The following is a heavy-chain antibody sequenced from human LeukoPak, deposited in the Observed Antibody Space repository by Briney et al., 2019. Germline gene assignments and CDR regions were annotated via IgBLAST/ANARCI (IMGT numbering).Heavy chain of an antibody. CDR2: IKQDGSEK. Sequence: PGGSLRLSCAASGFTFSSYAMSWVRQAPGKGLEWVANIKQDGSEKYYVDSVRGRFTISRDNAKNSLYLQMNSLRVEDTAVYYCARLLVYGSGAEAFDYWGQGTLVTVSS. CDR3: ARLLVYGSGAEAFDY. D-gene: IGHD3-10*01. CDR1: GFTFSSYA. J-gene: IGHJ4*02. V-gene: IGHV3-7*01.